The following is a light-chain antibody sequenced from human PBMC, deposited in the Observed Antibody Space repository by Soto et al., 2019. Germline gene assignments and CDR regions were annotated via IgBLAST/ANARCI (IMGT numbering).Light chain of an antibody. J-gene: IGLJ2*01. V-gene: IGLV2-8*01. CDR2: DVS. CDR1: SSDVGGYNY. Sequence: QSALTQPPSASGSPGQSVTISCTGTSSDVGGYNYGSWYQPHPGKAPKLMIYDVSKRPSGVPDRFSGSKSGNTASLTVSGLQAEDEADYYCSSYAGSKGVVFGGGTKLTVL. CDR3: SSYAGSKGVV.